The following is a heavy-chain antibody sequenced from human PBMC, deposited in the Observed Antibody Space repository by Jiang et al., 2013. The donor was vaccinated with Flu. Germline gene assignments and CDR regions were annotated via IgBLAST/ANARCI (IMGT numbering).Heavy chain of an antibody. D-gene: IGHD1-26*01. CDR2: IYYSGST. Sequence: LLKPSETLSLTCTVSGGSISSYYWSWIRQPPGKGLEWIGYIYYSGSTNYNPSLKSRVTISVDTSKNRFSLKLSSVTAADTAVYYCARVGVLPTIVGAALPYFDYWGQGTLVTVSS. V-gene: IGHV4-59*01. CDR1: GGSISSYY. CDR3: ARVGVLPTIVGAALPYFDY. J-gene: IGHJ4*02.